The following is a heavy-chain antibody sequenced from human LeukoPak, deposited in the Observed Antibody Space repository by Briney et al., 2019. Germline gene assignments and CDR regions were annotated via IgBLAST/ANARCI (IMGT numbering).Heavy chain of an antibody. J-gene: IGHJ3*02. CDR3: AKLSTGQPFDI. D-gene: IGHD3-3*02. Sequence: GGSLRLSCTASGFTFSSYALPWVRQAPGKGLEWVAVISFGGRHMYYADSVKGRFTISRDNSRTLYLQMNSLRPDDTAMYYCAKLSTGQPFDIWGQGTLVTVSS. V-gene: IGHV3-30-3*02. CDR1: GFTFSSYA. CDR2: ISFGGRHM.